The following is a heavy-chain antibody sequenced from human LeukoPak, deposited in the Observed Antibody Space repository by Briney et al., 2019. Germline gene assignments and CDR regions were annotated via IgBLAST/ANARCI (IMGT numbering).Heavy chain of an antibody. CDR2: IYYSGST. J-gene: IGHJ6*03. D-gene: IGHD3-16*01. CDR3: ARGPWGGFYYYYMDV. Sequence: PSETLSLTCTASGGSISSSSYYWGWIRQPPGKGLEWIGSIYYSGSTYYNPSLKSRVTISVDTSKNQFSLKLSSVTAADTAVYYCARGPWGGFYYYYMDVWGKGTTVTVSS. CDR1: GGSISSSSYY. V-gene: IGHV4-39*07.